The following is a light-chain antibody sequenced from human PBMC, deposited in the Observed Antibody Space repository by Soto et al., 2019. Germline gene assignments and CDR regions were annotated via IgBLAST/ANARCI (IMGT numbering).Light chain of an antibody. CDR3: QPYNNWPLT. CDR1: QSVSSN. J-gene: IGKJ4*01. CDR2: GAS. Sequence: EIVMTQSPATLSVSPGEGVTLSCRASQSVSSNLAWYQQRPGQAPRLLIYGASTRATGIPARFSGSGSGTEFTLTISSLQSEDFAVYYCQPYNNWPLTFGGGTKVDIK. V-gene: IGKV3-15*01.